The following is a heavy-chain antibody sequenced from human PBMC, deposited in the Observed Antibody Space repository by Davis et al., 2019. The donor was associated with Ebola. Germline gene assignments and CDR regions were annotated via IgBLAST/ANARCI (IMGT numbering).Heavy chain of an antibody. V-gene: IGHV6-1*01. CDR3: SRGWLRSGFDV. D-gene: IGHD5-18*01. J-gene: IGHJ6*04. CDR1: GDSVFGKNGA. CDR2: TYYSSSKWYN. Sequence: HSQTLSLTCAISGDSVFGKNGAWNWISQSPSRGLELLGRTYYSSSKWYNDYAESVKSRITINLDTSKNQFSLQLNSVTPEDTALYYCSRGWLRSGFDVWGEGTTVTVSS.